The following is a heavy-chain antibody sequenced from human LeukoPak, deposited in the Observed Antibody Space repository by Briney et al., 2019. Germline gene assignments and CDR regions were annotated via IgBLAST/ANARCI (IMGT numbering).Heavy chain of an antibody. CDR2: IFSRGST. CDR1: GGSISNYY. D-gene: IGHD6-13*01. V-gene: IGHV4-4*07. CDR3: ARGLLYSSNQFDY. Sequence: SETLSLTCTVSGGSISNYYWSWIRQPAGKGLEWIGRIFSRGSTNYNPSLNSRVSMSVDTSKNQFSLRLSSVTAADTAVYYCARGLLYSSNQFDYWGQGTLVTVSS. J-gene: IGHJ4*02.